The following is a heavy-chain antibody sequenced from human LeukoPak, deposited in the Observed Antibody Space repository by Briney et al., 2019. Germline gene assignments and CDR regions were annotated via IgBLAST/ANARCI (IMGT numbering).Heavy chain of an antibody. CDR1: GFTFSSYA. D-gene: IGHD1-26*01. CDR2: ISGSGGST. J-gene: IGHJ4*02. CDR3: AKSPFSGSYYGGYFDY. Sequence: GGSLRLSCAASGFTFSSYAMSWVRQAPGKGLEWVSAISGSGGSTYYADSVKGRFTISRDNSKTTLYLQMNSLRAEDTAVYYCAKSPFSGSYYGGYFDYWGQGTLVTVSS. V-gene: IGHV3-23*01.